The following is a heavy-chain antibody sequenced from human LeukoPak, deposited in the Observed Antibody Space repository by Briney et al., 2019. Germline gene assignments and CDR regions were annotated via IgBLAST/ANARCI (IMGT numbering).Heavy chain of an antibody. V-gene: IGHV4-38-2*02. J-gene: IGHJ4*02. CDR2: IYHSGST. Sequence: SETLSLTCTVSGYSINSGYYWGWIRQPPGNGLEWIGSIYHSGSTYYNPSLKSRVTISVDTSKNQFSLKLSSVTAADTAVYYCARVLKGRAPFDYWGQGTLVTVSS. CDR1: GYSINSGYY. CDR3: ARVLKGRAPFDY.